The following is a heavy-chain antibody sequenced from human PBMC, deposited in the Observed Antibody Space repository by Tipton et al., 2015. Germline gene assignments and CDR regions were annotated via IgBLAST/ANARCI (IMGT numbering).Heavy chain of an antibody. CDR1: GGSIRTSLNY. V-gene: IGHV4-31*11. CDR3: AGSADTYFDS. J-gene: IGHJ4*02. D-gene: IGHD6-25*01. Sequence: TLSLTCAVSGGSIRTSLNYWAWIRQQPGKGLEWIGYTYFSGTTYYSPTFKSRLTISLDTSRNHFSLDLTSVTAADSAVYYCAGSADTYFDSWGQGTLVTVSS. CDR2: TYFSGTT.